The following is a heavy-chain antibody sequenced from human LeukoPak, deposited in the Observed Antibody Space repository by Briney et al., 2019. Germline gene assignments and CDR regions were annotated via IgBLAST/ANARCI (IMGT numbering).Heavy chain of an antibody. CDR3: TRGGSGSYYNTYYNGLDA. V-gene: IGHV3-7*01. CDR1: GFTFGTYW. Sequence: GGSLRLSCAASGFTFGTYWMHWVRQAPGKGLEWVANIKQDGSEEYYVDSVKGRFSISRDNTKNSLCLQMDSLRAEDTAVYFCTRGGSGSYYNTYYNGLDAWGQGTKVTVSS. J-gene: IGHJ6*02. CDR2: IKQDGSEE. D-gene: IGHD3-10*01.